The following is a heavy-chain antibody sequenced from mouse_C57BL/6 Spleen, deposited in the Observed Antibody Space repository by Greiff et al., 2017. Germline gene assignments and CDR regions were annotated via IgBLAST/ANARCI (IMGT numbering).Heavy chain of an antibody. Sequence: VQLQQPGAELVMPGASVKLSCKASGYTFTSYWMHWVKQRPGQGLEWIGEIDPSDSYTNYNQKFKGKSTLTIDKSSSTAYMQLSSLTSEDSAVYYCARLNMAFDYWGQGTLVTVSA. V-gene: IGHV1-69*01. CDR2: IDPSDSYT. CDR1: GYTFTSYW. J-gene: IGHJ3*01. CDR3: ARLNMAFDY. D-gene: IGHD1-1*02.